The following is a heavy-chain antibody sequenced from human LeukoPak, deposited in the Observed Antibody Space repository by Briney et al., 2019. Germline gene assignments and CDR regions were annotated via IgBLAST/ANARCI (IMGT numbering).Heavy chain of an antibody. D-gene: IGHD1-1*01. CDR1: GGSISSYY. CDR3: ARDLEQERHRWNYFEF. J-gene: IGHJ4*02. V-gene: IGHV4-59*01. CDR2: NHYSGST. Sequence: SETLSLTCTVSGGSISSYYWSWIRQPPGKGLEGIGYNHYSGSTNYKPSLKSRVTISVDTSKNQFSLQLSSVTDADTAVYYCARDLEQERHRWNYFEFWGRGTLVTVSS.